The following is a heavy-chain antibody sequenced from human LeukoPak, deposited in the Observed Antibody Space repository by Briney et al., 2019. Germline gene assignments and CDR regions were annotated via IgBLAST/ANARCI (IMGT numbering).Heavy chain of an antibody. V-gene: IGHV4-4*02. CDR1: GGSVTSSNW. CDR3: ARDQQYHRPAGWFDP. CDR2: IFHSGRT. Sequence: TSGTLSLTCAVSGGSVTSSNWWSWVRQPPGKGLEWIGEIFHSGRTYYNPSLESRVTISVDASKNQFSLELNSVTAADTAVYYCARDQQYHRPAGWFDPWGQGTLVTVSS. J-gene: IGHJ5*02. D-gene: IGHD1-14*01.